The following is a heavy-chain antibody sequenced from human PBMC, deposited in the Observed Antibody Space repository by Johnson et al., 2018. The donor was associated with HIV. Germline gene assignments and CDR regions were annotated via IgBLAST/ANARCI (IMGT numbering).Heavy chain of an antibody. D-gene: IGHD1-7*01. CDR2: VSHHGSNQ. CDR3: ATSLTGTRPFDI. J-gene: IGHJ3*02. Sequence: VQLVESGGGVVQPGMSLRLSCAASGFTFSYCAMHWVRQAPGKGLEWVAFVSHHGSNQYYADSVTGRFIISRDNSQNTVFLQMNSLRAEDTAVYYCATSLTGTRPFDIWGQGTMVTVSS. CDR1: GFTFSYCA. V-gene: IGHV3-30-3*01.